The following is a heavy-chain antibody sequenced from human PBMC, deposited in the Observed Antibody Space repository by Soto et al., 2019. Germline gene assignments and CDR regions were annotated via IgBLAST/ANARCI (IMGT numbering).Heavy chain of an antibody. J-gene: IGHJ5*02. D-gene: IGHD3-9*01. CDR2: IYYSGST. V-gene: IGHV4-59*01. CDR1: GGSISSYY. Sequence: SETLSLTCTVSGGSISSYYWSWIRQPPGKGLEWIGYIYYSGSTNYNPSLKSRVTISVDTSKNQFSLKLSSVTAADTAVYYCGSTKTYYDILSGYSPHNWFDPWGQGTLVTAPQ. CDR3: GSTKTYYDILSGYSPHNWFDP.